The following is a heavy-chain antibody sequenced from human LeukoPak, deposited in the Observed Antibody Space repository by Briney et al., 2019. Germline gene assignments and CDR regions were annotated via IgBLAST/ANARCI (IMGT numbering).Heavy chain of an antibody. D-gene: IGHD2-2*01. V-gene: IGHV4-59*08. CDR3: ARRSSEPDAFDI. CDR1: GGSISSYY. CDR2: IYYSGST. Sequence: SETLSLTCTVSGGSISSYYWSWIRQPPGKGLEWIGYIYYSGSTNYNPSLKSRVTISVDTSKNQFSLKLSSVTAADTAVYYCARRSSEPDAFDIWGQGTMVTVSS. J-gene: IGHJ3*02.